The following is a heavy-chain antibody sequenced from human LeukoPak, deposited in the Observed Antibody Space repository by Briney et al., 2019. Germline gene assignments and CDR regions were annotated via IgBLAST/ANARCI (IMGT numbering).Heavy chain of an antibody. Sequence: GESLKISCKGSGYSFTSYWIGWVRQLPGKCLEWMGIIYPGDSDTRYSPSFQGQVTISADKSISTAYLQWSSLKASDTAMYYCARSGITVPDTWDWFDPWGQGTLVTVSS. J-gene: IGHJ5*02. CDR2: IYPGDSDT. V-gene: IGHV5-51*01. CDR3: ARSGITVPDTWDWFDP. CDR1: GYSFTSYW. D-gene: IGHD6-19*01.